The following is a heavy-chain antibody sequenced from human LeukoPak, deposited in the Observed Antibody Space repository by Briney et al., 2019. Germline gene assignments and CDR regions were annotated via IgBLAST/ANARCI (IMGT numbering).Heavy chain of an antibody. J-gene: IGHJ4*02. CDR1: GFTFSTHA. D-gene: IGHD3-22*01. V-gene: IGHV3-23*01. Sequence: PGGSLRLSCAASGFTFSTHAVNSVRQARGRGLGWVSPISGSGDRTYYADSVKSRFTIARDNSKDTLYLQMSSVRVDDTAVYYCARDRGRYYDSRGFYWGYYFGPWGQGILVTGST. CDR2: ISGSGDRT. CDR3: ARDRGRYYDSRGFYWGYYFGP.